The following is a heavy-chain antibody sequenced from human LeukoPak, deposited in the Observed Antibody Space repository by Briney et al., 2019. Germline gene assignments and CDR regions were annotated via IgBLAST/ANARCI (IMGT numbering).Heavy chain of an antibody. Sequence: ASVKVSCKASGYTFTGYYMHWVRQAPGQGLEWMGRINPNSGGTNYAQKFQGRVTMTRDTSISTAYMELSSLRSEDTAVYYCARDQTGTPNWFDPWGQGTLVTVSS. CDR3: ARDQTGTPNWFDP. CDR1: GYTFTGYY. J-gene: IGHJ5*02. D-gene: IGHD1-1*01. V-gene: IGHV1-2*06. CDR2: INPNSGGT.